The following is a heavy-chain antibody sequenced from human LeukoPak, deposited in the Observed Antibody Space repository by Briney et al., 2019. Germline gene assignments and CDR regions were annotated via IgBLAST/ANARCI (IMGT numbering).Heavy chain of an antibody. J-gene: IGHJ5*02. CDR2: INQDGSDK. D-gene: IGHD6-6*01. CDR1: GFTFSSYW. CDR3: ARGPGQFVRTPPRGWFDP. Sequence: GGSLRLSCAASGFTFSSYWMNWVRQAPGKGLEWVANINQDGSDKYYVDSVKGRFTISRDNAKNSLYLQMNSLRAEDTAVYYCARGPGQFVRTPPRGWFDPWGQGTLVTVSS. V-gene: IGHV3-7*01.